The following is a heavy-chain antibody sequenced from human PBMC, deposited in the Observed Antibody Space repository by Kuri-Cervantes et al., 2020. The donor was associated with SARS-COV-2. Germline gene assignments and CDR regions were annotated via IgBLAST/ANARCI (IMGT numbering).Heavy chain of an antibody. CDR1: GFTFSSYA. D-gene: IGHD6-19*01. V-gene: IGHV3-23*01. CDR2: ISVSGGDT. CDR3: AKVNGILGSAWYGRAHFDY. J-gene: IGHJ4*02. Sequence: LSLTCAASGFTFSSYAMAWVRQAPGKGLEWVSDISVSGGDTHYADSVRGRFTISRDNSKNTLYLQVNSLRAEDMAVYFCAKVNGILGSAWYGRAHFDYWGQGTLVTVSS.